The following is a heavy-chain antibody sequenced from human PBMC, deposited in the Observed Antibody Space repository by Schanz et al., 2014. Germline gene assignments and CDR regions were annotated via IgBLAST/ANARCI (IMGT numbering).Heavy chain of an antibody. J-gene: IGHJ3*02. CDR3: TRGGYSYALSAFDI. D-gene: IGHD5-18*01. Sequence: QVQLVQSEAEVKKPGSSVKVSCKASGGTFSSYTISWVRQAPGQGLEWMGWISAYNGNTNYAQKLQGRVTMTTDTSTSTAYMELSSLRSDDTALYYCTRGGYSYALSAFDIWGQGTMXTVSS. CDR1: GGTFSSYT. CDR2: ISAYNGNT. V-gene: IGHV1-18*01.